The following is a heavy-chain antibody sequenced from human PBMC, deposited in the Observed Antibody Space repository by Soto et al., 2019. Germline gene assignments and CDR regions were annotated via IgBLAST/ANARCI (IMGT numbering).Heavy chain of an antibody. CDR3: ASHFTGVLVLGTSPPGGDNYGWDV. Sequence: QVQLVQSGAEVKKPGSSVKVSCKASGGTFSRYTFTWVRQAPGQGLEWMGRIIPILDIPNYAQNFQGRVPVTADKSTSTAYMELGSLTSDDTAVYYCASHFTGVLVLGTSPPGGDNYGWDVWGQGTTVTVSS. CDR2: IIPILDIP. D-gene: IGHD2-8*02. J-gene: IGHJ6*02. CDR1: GGTFSRYT. V-gene: IGHV1-69*02.